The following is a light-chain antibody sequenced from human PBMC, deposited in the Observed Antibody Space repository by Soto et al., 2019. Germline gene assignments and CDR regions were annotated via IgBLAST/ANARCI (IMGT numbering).Light chain of an antibody. CDR3: SSFTTTNTWV. V-gene: IGLV2-14*01. J-gene: IGLJ3*02. Sequence: QSALTQPTSVSGSPGQSITISCTGTSSDLGSYDFVSWFQQHPGKAPKLMMYEVTNRPSGVSYRFSGSKSGNTASLTISGLQAEDEAAYYCSSFTTTNTWVFGGGTKLTVL. CDR2: EVT. CDR1: SSDLGSYDF.